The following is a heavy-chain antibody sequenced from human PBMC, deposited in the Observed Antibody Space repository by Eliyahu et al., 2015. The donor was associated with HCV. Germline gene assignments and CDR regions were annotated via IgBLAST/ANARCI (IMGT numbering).Heavy chain of an antibody. D-gene: IGHD3/OR15-3a*01. V-gene: IGHV4-38-2*01. Sequence: QVQLQESGPGLVKPSETLSLXCAVSGYSISSGSYGGWIRQPPGKGLEWIGSIYHSGSTYYNPSLKSRVTISVDTSKNQFSLKLSSVTAADTAVYYCARATAHNYWTEYWGQGTLVTVSS. CDR2: IYHSGST. J-gene: IGHJ4*02. CDR3: ARATAHNYWTEY. CDR1: GYSISSGSY.